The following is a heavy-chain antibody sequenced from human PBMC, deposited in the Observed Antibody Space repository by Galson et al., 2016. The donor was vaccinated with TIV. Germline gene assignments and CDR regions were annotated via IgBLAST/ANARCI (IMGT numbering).Heavy chain of an antibody. J-gene: IGHJ4*02. Sequence: QSGAEVKKPGESLRISCKASEYFFGAYWIGWVRQMSGKGLEWMGIVYPGDSQTRYSPSFEGQVTLSVDKSISTAYLQWSSLRASDTAMYYFARLQGIGSGSYYGFWGQGTLVTVSS. D-gene: IGHD3-10*01. CDR2: VYPGDSQT. V-gene: IGHV5-51*01. CDR3: ARLQGIGSGSYYGF. CDR1: EYFFGAYW.